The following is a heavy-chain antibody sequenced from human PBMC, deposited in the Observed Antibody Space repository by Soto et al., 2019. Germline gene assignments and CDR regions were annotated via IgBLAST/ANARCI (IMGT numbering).Heavy chain of an antibody. Sequence: QVQLQQWGAGLLKPSETLSLTCAVYDESLSGYYYTWTRQPPGKGLEWIGEIHPSGSTHYNPSLKTRVTLSQDPSKQQRSLNLIPVTAAATAVYYCSRGIDAYKGGRTWGQGTLVTVSS. V-gene: IGHV4-34*02. CDR3: SRGIDAYKGGRT. CDR2: IHPSGST. CDR1: DESLSGYY. D-gene: IGHD1-1*01. J-gene: IGHJ5*02.